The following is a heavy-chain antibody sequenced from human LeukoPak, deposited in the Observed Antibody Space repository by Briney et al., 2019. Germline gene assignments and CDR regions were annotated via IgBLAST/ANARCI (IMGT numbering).Heavy chain of an antibody. V-gene: IGHV3-74*01. Sequence: GGSLRLSCAASGFTFSSYWMYWVRQAPGKGLVWVSRIETDGSSTSYADSVKGRFTISRDNAKNTLYLQMNSLRAEDTAVYYCIRAGSAGGPNWGQGTPVTVSS. J-gene: IGHJ4*02. CDR2: IETDGSST. D-gene: IGHD3-10*01. CDR3: IRAGSAGGPN. CDR1: GFTFSSYW.